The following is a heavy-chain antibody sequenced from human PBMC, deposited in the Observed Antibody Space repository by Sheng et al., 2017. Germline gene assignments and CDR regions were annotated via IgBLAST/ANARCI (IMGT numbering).Heavy chain of an antibody. CDR1: GGSFSDYY. V-gene: IGHV4-34*01. J-gene: IGHJ5*02. CDR3: ARHRPGSRFDP. D-gene: IGHD3-10*01. Sequence: QVQLHQWGAGLLKPSETLSLTCAVYGGSFSDYYWSWIRQPPREGAWSGLGKVNHSGSTNYNPSLKTRVTISVDTSKNQFSLKLSSVTAADTAVYSCARHRPGSRFDPWGQGTLVTVSS. CDR2: VNHSGST.